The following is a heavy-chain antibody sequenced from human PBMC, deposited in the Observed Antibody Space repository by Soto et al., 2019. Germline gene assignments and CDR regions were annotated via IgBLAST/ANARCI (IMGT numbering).Heavy chain of an antibody. J-gene: IGHJ4*02. CDR3: AKRSSSSTFDY. D-gene: IGHD6-6*01. CDR1: GFTFSSYA. V-gene: IGHV3-23*01. CDR2: ISGSDDST. Sequence: EVQLLESGGGLVQPGESLRLSCAASGFTFSSYAMSWVRQAPGKGLEWVSVISGSDDSTYYADSVKGRFTISRDNSKNTLYLQMTSLGAEDTAVYYWAKRSSSSTFDYWGQGTLVTVSS.